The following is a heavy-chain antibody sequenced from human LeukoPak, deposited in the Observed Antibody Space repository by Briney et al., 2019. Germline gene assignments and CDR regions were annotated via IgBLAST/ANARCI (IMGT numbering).Heavy chain of an antibody. CDR3: SAFARGFNRGIPVAGYFNF. D-gene: IGHD6-19*01. J-gene: IGHJ4*02. CDR2: FDPEDAET. Sequence: ASVKVSCKVSGKPLSELAVHWVRQSPTQELAWMGGFDPEDAETVYTQKFQGRITMTEDKSTDTAYMELSGLRSEDSAVYFCSAFARGFNRGIPVAGYFNFWGQGTLVTVSS. V-gene: IGHV1-24*01. CDR1: GKPLSELA.